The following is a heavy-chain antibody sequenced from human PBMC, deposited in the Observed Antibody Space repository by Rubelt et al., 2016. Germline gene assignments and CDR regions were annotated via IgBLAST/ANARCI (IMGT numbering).Heavy chain of an antibody. CDR1: GFTVSSNY. V-gene: IGHV3-66*01. CDR3: ARNWGFDY. Sequence: EVQLVESGGGLVQPGGSLRLSCAASGFTVSSNYMSWVCQAPGKGLEWVSVIYSGGSTYYADSVKGSFTISRGNSKSTLYLQMNSLRAEDTAVYYCARNWGFDYWGQGTLVTVSS. J-gene: IGHJ4*02. D-gene: IGHD7-27*01. CDR2: IYSGGST.